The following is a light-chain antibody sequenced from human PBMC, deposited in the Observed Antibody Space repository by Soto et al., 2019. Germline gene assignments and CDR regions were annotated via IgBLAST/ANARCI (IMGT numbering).Light chain of an antibody. CDR3: QQNKDWPGT. V-gene: IGKV3-15*01. Sequence: EIVMTQSPATLSVSPGERATLSCRASQSVSTYLAWYQQKPGQAPRLLIYDASTRATGIPVRFSGSGSGTEFTLTISSLQSEDVGIYYCQQNKDWPGTFGQGTNVEVK. J-gene: IGKJ1*01. CDR2: DAS. CDR1: QSVSTY.